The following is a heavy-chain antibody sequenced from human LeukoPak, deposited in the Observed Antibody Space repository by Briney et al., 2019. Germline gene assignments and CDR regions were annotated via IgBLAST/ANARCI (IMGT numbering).Heavy chain of an antibody. V-gene: IGHV3-23*01. D-gene: IGHD6-6*01. CDR3: PRAVRLHE. CDR2: IIGTGTST. CDR1: GFTFSSAA. Sequence: GGSLRLSCPASGFTFSSAAMRWVRQAPGKGLEWVSGIIGTGTSTYYADSVKGRFTISRDNSKNTLYLQMNSLRAEDTAVYYCPRAVRLHEWGQGTLVTVSS. J-gene: IGHJ4*02.